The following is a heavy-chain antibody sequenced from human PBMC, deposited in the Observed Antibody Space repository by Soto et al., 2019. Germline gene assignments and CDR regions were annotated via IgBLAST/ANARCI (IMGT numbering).Heavy chain of an antibody. CDR3: ARVVRYCSSTSCEPYGMDV. Sequence: PGGSLRLSCAASGFTFSSSEMTWVRQAPGKGLEWVAYISSSGSTIYSADSVKGRFTISRDNAKNSPYLQMNSLRAEDTAVYYCARVVRYCSSTSCEPYGMDVWGQGTTVTGSS. V-gene: IGHV3-48*03. CDR1: GFTFSSSE. J-gene: IGHJ6*02. CDR2: ISSSGSTI. D-gene: IGHD2-2*01.